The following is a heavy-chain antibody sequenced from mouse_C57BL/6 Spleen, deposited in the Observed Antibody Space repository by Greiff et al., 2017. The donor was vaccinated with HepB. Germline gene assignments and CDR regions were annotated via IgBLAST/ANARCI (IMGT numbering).Heavy chain of an antibody. J-gene: IGHJ2*01. D-gene: IGHD2-1*01. V-gene: IGHV7-3*01. CDR1: GFTFTDYY. CDR3: ARYGGNYVFFDY. CDR2: IRNKANGYTT. Sequence: DVQLVESGGGLVQPGGSLSLSCAASGFTFTDYYMSWVRQPPGKALEWLGFIRNKANGYTTEYSASVKGRFTISRDNSQSILYLQMNALRAEDSATYYCARYGGNYVFFDYWGQGTTLTVSS.